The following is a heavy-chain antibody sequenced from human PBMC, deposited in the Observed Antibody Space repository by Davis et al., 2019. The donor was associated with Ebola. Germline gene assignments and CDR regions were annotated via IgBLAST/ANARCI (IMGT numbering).Heavy chain of an antibody. CDR3: ARQYCANGACVPHY. J-gene: IGHJ4*02. V-gene: IGHV5-10-1*01. Sequence: GESLKISCQGSGYSFTTYWISWVRQMPGKGLEWMGRIDPSDSYTNYSPSFQGHVTISADSSITTAYLQWSSLKASDTAIYYCARQYCANGACVPHYWGQGTLVTVSS. CDR1: GYSFTTYW. D-gene: IGHD2-8*01. CDR2: IDPSDSYT.